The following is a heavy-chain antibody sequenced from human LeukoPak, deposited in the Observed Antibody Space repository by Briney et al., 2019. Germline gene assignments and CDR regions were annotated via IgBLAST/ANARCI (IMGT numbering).Heavy chain of an antibody. Sequence: GGSLRLSCAASGFTFSNAWMSWVRQAPGRGLECVGRIKSKTHGGTTDYAASVKGRFTISRDDSKNTLYLQINSLKIEDTALYYCTASAVPGIDYWDQGTLVTVSS. D-gene: IGHD6-19*01. CDR1: GFTFSNAW. CDR3: TASAVPGIDY. J-gene: IGHJ4*02. V-gene: IGHV3-15*01. CDR2: IKSKTHGGTT.